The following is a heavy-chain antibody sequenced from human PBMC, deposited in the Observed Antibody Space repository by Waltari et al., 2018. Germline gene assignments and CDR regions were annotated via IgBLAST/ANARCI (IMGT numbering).Heavy chain of an antibody. CDR3: ASSPAFDI. CDR2: ISGYNGNT. J-gene: IGHJ3*02. Sequence: QVQVLQSGAEVKKPGASVKVSCKASGYTFSNYGITWVRQAPGQGLEWMGWISGYNGNTKYAQKVQDRVTMTTDTSTGTAYLDLRSLRSEDTAVYYCASSPAFDIWGQGTMVTVSS. V-gene: IGHV1-18*01. CDR1: GYTFSNYG.